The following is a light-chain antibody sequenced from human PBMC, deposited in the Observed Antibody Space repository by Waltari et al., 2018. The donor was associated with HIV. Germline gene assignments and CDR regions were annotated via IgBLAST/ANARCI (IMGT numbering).Light chain of an antibody. Sequence: IQLTQSPSSLSASVGDRVTITCRASQGIRNALAWYQQKPGIPPKLLIYDASTLEGGVPSRFSGSVSGTDFNLTISSLQPEDSATYYCQQFRTYPRTFGQGATLEI. CDR2: DAS. CDR3: QQFRTYPRT. CDR1: QGIRNA. J-gene: IGKJ2*01. V-gene: IGKV1-13*02.